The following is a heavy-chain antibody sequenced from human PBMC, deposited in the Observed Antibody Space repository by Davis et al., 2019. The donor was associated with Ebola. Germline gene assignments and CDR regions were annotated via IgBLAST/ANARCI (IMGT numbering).Heavy chain of an antibody. CDR1: SFTVSSNY. Sequence: GESLKISCAASSFTVSSNYMSWVRQAPGKGLEWVSVIYSGGNTIYADSVKGRLTISRDNSKNTLYLQMNNLRDEDTAMYYCARHGFGDFWYFGLWGRGTLVTVSS. D-gene: IGHD4-17*01. CDR3: ARHGFGDFWYFGL. CDR2: IYSGGNT. J-gene: IGHJ2*01. V-gene: IGHV3-53*01.